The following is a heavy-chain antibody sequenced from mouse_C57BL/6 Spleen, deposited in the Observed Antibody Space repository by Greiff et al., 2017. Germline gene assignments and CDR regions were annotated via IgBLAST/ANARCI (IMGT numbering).Heavy chain of an antibody. J-gene: IGHJ4*01. Sequence: EVKLQESGPELVKPGASVKISCKASGYSFTDYNMNWVKQSNGKSLEWIGVINPNYGTTSYNQKFKGKATLTVDQSSSTAYMQLNILTSEDSAVYYCARLDSSGYYAMDYWGQGTSVTVSS. CDR2: INPNYGTT. V-gene: IGHV1-39*01. CDR3: ARLDSSGYYAMDY. CDR1: GYSFTDYN. D-gene: IGHD3-2*02.